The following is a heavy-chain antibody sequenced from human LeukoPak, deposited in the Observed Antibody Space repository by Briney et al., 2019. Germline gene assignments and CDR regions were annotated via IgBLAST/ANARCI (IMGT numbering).Heavy chain of an antibody. V-gene: IGHV1-2*02. CDR2: INPNSGGT. CDR1: GYTFTGYY. CDR3: ARDSLYSNGWYTDY. J-gene: IGHJ4*02. Sequence: ASVKVSCKASGYTFTGYYMHWVRQAPGQGLEWMGWINPNSGGTKYAQKFQGRVTMTRDTSISTAYMELSRLTSDDTAVYYCARDSLYSNGWYTDYWGQGTLVTVSS. D-gene: IGHD6-19*01.